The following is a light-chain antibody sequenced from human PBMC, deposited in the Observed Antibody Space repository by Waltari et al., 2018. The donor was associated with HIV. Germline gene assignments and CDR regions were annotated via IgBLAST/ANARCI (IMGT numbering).Light chain of an antibody. J-gene: IGLJ1*01. CDR2: SNA. CDR1: NSNIGSNT. Sequence: QSVLTQPPSASGTPGQRVSISCSGTNSNIGSNTVKWYQQVPGSAPKVVMYSNAHRPSGVPDRFSGSKSCTSASLAISGVQSGDEADYYCASWDDSLKAYIFGTGTKVTVL. CDR3: ASWDDSLKAYI. V-gene: IGLV1-44*01.